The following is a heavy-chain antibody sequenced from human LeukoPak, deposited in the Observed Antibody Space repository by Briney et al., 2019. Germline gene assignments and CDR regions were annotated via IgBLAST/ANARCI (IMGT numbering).Heavy chain of an antibody. V-gene: IGHV4-30-4*08. CDR1: GGSISSGDYY. D-gene: IGHD1-26*01. J-gene: IGHJ4*02. CDR2: IYYSGST. CDR3: AREGSGSYYHFDY. Sequence: PSETLSLTCTVSGGSISSGDYYWSWIRQPPGKGLEWIGYIYYSGSTCYNPSLKSRVTISVDTSKNQFSLKLSSVTAADTAVYYCAREGSGSYYHFDYWGQGTLVTVSS.